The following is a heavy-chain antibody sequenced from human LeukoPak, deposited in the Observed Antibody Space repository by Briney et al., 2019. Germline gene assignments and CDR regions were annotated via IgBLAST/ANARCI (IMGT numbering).Heavy chain of an antibody. D-gene: IGHD6-13*01. Sequence: ASVSVSCKASGYTFTGYYMHWVREAPGQGLEGMGWINPNSGGTNYAQKFQGRVTITRDTSISTAYMELTRLRSDDTAVYYCATGLVHYYFDYWGQGTLVTVSS. CDR1: GYTFTGYY. CDR2: INPNSGGT. J-gene: IGHJ4*02. CDR3: ATGLVHYYFDY. V-gene: IGHV1-2*02.